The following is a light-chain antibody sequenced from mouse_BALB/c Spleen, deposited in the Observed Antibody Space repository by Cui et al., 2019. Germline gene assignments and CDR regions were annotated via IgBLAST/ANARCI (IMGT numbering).Light chain of an antibody. CDR1: SSVSSSY. J-gene: IGKJ4*01. V-gene: IGKV4-58*01. CDR2: RTS. Sequence: ENVLTQSPAIMAASLGQKVTMTCSASSSVSSSYLHWYQQKSGASPKPLIHRTSNLAYGVPARFSGSGSGTSYSLTISSVEAEDDATYYCQQWSGYPFTFGSGTKLEIK. CDR3: QQWSGYPFT.